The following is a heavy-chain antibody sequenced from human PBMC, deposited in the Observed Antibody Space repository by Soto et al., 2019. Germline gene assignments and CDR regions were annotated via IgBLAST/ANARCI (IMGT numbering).Heavy chain of an antibody. CDR1: GFTFSSYA. CDR2: ISGSGGST. Sequence: GGSLRLSCAASGFTFSSYAMSWVRQAPGKGLEWVSAISGSGGSTYYADSVKGRFTISRDTSKNQFSLKLTSVTAADTAVYYCARGAGDFSGPDSFDIWGQGTMVTVSS. D-gene: IGHD3-10*01. J-gene: IGHJ3*02. V-gene: IGHV3-23*01. CDR3: ARGAGDFSGPDSFDI.